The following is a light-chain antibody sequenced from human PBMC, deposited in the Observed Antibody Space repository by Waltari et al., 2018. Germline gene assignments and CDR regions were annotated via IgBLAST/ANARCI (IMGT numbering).Light chain of an antibody. CDR1: SSDVGFYNL. CDR2: EVI. Sequence: ISCTGTSSDVGFYNLVSWYQQHPDKAPKLVVYEVIERPSGVSNRFSCSKSGNTASLTISGLQAEDEADYYCCSYVGRNIWVFGGGTKVTVL. J-gene: IGLJ3*02. V-gene: IGLV2-23*02. CDR3: CSYVGRNIWV.